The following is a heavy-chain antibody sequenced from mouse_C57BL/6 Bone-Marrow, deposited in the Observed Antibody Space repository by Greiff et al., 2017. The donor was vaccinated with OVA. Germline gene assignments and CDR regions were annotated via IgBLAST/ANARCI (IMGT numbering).Heavy chain of an antibody. CDR1: GFTFSDYY. V-gene: IGHV5-16*01. CDR2: INYDGSST. Sequence: EVMLVESEGGLVQPGSSMKLSCTASGFTFSDYYMAWVRQVPEKGLEWVANINYDGSSTYYLDSLKSRFIISRDNAKNILYLQMSSLKSEDTATYYCARGGVYYGSSPYAMDYWGQGTSVTVSS. J-gene: IGHJ4*01. D-gene: IGHD1-1*01. CDR3: ARGGVYYGSSPYAMDY.